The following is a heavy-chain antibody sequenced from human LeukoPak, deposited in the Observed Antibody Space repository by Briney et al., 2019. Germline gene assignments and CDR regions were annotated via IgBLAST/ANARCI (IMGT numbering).Heavy chain of an antibody. V-gene: IGHV4-39*01. CDR3: ARHRNRDYGSGSYPDY. Sequence: PSETLSLTCAVSGGSISSSSYYWGWIRQPPGKGLEWIGSMYYSGSTYYNPSLKSRITISVDTSKNQFSLKLSSVTAADTAVYYCARHRNRDYGSGSYPDYWGQGTLVTVSA. D-gene: IGHD3-10*01. CDR1: GGSISSSSYY. CDR2: MYYSGST. J-gene: IGHJ4*02.